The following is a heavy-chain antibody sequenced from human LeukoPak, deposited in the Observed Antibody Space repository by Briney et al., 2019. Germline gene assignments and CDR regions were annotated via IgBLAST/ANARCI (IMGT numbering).Heavy chain of an antibody. V-gene: IGHV3-7*01. CDR1: GFPFKDY. CDR2: INQDGSQK. D-gene: IGHD4-23*01. J-gene: IGHJ4*02. CDR3: ARDGLPVAYDS. Sequence: GGSLRLSCAALGFPFKDYMSWVRQAPGKGLEWVAKINQDGSQKYYVDSVKGRFTISRDNAKNSLYLQMDSLRVEDTAVYHCARDGLPVAYDSWGQGTLVTVFS.